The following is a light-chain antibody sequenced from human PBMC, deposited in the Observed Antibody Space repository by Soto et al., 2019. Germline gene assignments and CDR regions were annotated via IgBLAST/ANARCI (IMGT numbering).Light chain of an antibody. CDR2: DAS. V-gene: IGKV1-5*01. Sequence: DIQMTQSPSTLSASVGDRVTITCRASQSITNWLAWYQQKPGKAPKLLVYDASSLESGVPSRFSGSGSGTEFTLTISSLQPDDFATYYCQQSYSTPMITFGQGTRLEIK. CDR1: QSITNW. J-gene: IGKJ5*01. CDR3: QQSYSTPMIT.